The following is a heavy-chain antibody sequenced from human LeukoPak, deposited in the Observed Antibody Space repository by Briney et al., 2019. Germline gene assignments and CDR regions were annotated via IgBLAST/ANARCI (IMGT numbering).Heavy chain of an antibody. V-gene: IGHV3-48*04. D-gene: IGHD2-2*01. CDR3: ARLPAYCSSTSCYYDY. Sequence: GGCLRLSCAASGFTFSSYSMNWVRQAPGKGLEWVSYISSASGGIYYADSVKGRFTISRDNAKNSLFLQMNSLRAEDTAVYYCARLPAYCSSTSCYYDYWGQGTLVTVSS. CDR1: GFTFSSYS. CDR2: ISSASGGI. J-gene: IGHJ4*02.